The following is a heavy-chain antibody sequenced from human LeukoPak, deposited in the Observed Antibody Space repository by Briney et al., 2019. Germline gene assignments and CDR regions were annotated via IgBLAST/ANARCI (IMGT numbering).Heavy chain of an antibody. CDR2: IRSSTTYV. CDR3: ARSQGTIPDSVPLDI. CDR1: GFTFSNYN. V-gene: IGHV3-21*01. J-gene: IGHJ3*02. Sequence: GGSLRLSCAASGFTFSNYNMNWVRQAPGKGLEWVSSIRSSTTYVYYADSVKGRFTISRDNAKNSLYLQMNSLRAEDTAVYYCARSQGTIPDSVPLDIWGQGTMVTVSS. D-gene: IGHD5/OR15-5a*01.